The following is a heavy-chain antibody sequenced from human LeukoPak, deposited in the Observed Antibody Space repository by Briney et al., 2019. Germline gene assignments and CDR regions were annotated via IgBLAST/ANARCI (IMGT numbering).Heavy chain of an antibody. CDR3: AKDQKWTDYGEFHF. V-gene: IGHV3-23*01. J-gene: IGHJ4*02. CDR1: GFTFSSFA. D-gene: IGHD4-17*01. CDR2: ISGSGADT. Sequence: GGSLRLSCAASGFTFSSFAMSWVRQAPEKGLEWVSAISGSGADTYYTDSVGGRFTISRDNSKNTLFLQMNSLRAEDTAIYYCAKDQKWTDYGEFHFWGPGTLVTVSS.